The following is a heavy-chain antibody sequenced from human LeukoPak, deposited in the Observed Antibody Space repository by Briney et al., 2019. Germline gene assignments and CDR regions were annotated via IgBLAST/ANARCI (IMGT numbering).Heavy chain of an antibody. CDR3: SRESGSGITQGYFQY. V-gene: IGHV3-21*01. Sequence: GGSLRLPCAASGFTFSSYSMNWVRQAPGKGLEWVSSISSSSTYIYYADSVKGRFTISRDNAKNSLYLQMNSLRAEDTAVYYCSRESGSGITQGYFQYLGQGTLVTVSS. J-gene: IGHJ1*01. CDR1: GFTFSSYS. D-gene: IGHD6-19*01. CDR2: ISSSSTYI.